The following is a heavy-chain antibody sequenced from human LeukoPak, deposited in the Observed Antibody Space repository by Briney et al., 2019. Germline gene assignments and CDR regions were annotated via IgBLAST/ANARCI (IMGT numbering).Heavy chain of an antibody. CDR1: GSTFTYYA. CDR2: IRSTDSDT. V-gene: IGHV3-23*01. CDR3: AKDPYGNSPGAFDI. J-gene: IGHJ3*02. D-gene: IGHD4-23*01. Sequence: GGSLRLSCTASGSTFTYYAMTKVRQAPGKGLEWVAGIRSTDSDTHYADSVKGRFTISSDNAKNTLYLQMNSLRAEDTAMYYCAKDPYGNSPGAFDIWGQGTMVTVSS.